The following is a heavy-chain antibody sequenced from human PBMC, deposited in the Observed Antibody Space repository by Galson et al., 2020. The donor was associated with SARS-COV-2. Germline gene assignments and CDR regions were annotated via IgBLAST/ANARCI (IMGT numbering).Heavy chain of an antibody. D-gene: IGHD3-22*01. Sequence: GESLKISCKGSDYSLSPYWISWVRQMPGKGLDWLGSINPTDSYTSYSPSFQGHVTISADKSISTAYLHWSSLKASDTAMYYCANTPDTSGYYFSPQWGQGTLVTVSS. J-gene: IGHJ4*02. CDR2: INPTDSYT. CDR1: DYSLSPYW. CDR3: ANTPDTSGYYFSPQ. V-gene: IGHV5-10-1*01.